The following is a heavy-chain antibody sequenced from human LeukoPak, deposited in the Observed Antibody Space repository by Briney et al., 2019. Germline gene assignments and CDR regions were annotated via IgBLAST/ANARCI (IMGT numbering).Heavy chain of an antibody. CDR3: AKSVAIAARPYYYYGMDV. CDR1: GFTFSDYY. Sequence: GGSLRLSCAASGFTFSDYYMSWIRQAPGKGLEWVSYISSSGSTIYYADSVKGRFTISRDNSKNTLYLQMNSLRAEDTAVYYCAKSVAIAARPYYYYGMDVWGQGTTVTVSS. V-gene: IGHV3-11*01. J-gene: IGHJ6*02. D-gene: IGHD6-6*01. CDR2: ISSSGSTI.